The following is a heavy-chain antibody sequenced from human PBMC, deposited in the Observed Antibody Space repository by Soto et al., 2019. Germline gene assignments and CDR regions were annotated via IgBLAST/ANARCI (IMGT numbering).Heavy chain of an antibody. V-gene: IGHV2-5*02. J-gene: IGHJ4*02. CDR2: IYWDDDK. D-gene: IGHD6-13*01. CDR1: GFSLSNSGVG. CDR3: TQINGMAGNSWLPGY. Sequence: QITLKESGPTLVKPTQTLTLTCTFSGFSLSNSGVGVGWIRQPPGKALEWLALIYWDDDKRYSPSLKSRLTITKDTSTNQVVLTMTNMDPVDTATYYCTQINGMAGNSWLPGYWGQGTLVTVSS.